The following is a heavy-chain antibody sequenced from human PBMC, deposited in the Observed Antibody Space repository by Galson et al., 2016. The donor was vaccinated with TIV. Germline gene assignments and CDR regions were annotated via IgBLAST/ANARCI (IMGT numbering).Heavy chain of an antibody. D-gene: IGHD2-21*02. V-gene: IGHV5-51*01. CDR2: IYPGDSET. CDR1: GAFLTHYW. J-gene: IGHJ3*01. CDR3: ARMYCGAYCSVGSFAV. Sequence: QSGAEVKKAGESLKISCKGSGAFLTHYWIGWVRQMPGKGLEWMGIIYPGDSETRVSPSFQGQVTISVDKSISTAYLQLSSLRASDTAVYYCARMYCGAYCSVGSFAVWGQGTKVTVSS.